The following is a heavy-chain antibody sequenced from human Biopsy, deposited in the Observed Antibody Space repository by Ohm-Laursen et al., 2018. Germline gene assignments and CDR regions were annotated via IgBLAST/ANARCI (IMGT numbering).Heavy chain of an antibody. CDR3: ARGSGYFKLDV. V-gene: IGHV4-34*01. J-gene: IGHJ6*02. CDR2: INQSGST. D-gene: IGHD5-12*01. CDR1: GESSSGYF. Sequence: TLSLTCAVNGESSSGYFWNWIRQPPGKGLEWIGEINQSGSTKYNLSLKRRATLSADSSNSQFSLRLASVTAADTAIYYCARGSGYFKLDVWGQGTTVTVSS.